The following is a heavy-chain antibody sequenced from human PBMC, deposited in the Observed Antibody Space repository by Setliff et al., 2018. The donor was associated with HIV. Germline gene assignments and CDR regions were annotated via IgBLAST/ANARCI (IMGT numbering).Heavy chain of an antibody. CDR2: INPKSGVT. J-gene: IGHJ4*02. CDR1: GYTFTDYY. Sequence: ASVKVSCKASGYTFTDYYIHWVRQAPGHGLEWVGRINPKSGVTSYAQNFRARVTMTRDTSSTTAYMELSTLRSDDTAIYYCTRHILAYCAGDCYPLDYWGQGTLVTVSS. CDR3: TRHILAYCAGDCYPLDY. V-gene: IGHV1-2*06. D-gene: IGHD2-21*02.